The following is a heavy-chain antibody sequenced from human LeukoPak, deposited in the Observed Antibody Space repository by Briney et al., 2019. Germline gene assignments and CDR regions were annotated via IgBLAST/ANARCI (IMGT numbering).Heavy chain of an antibody. CDR1: GYSFTSYW. CDR2: IFPDDSDT. V-gene: IGHV5-51*01. CDR3: ARHSDITVADS. Sequence: GESLKISCKGSGYSFTSYWIAWVRQMPGRGLEWMGIIFPDDSDTRYSPSFQGLITISADKSINTAYLQWSSLKASDTAMYYCARHSDITVADSWGQGTLVTVS. J-gene: IGHJ5*01. D-gene: IGHD6-19*01.